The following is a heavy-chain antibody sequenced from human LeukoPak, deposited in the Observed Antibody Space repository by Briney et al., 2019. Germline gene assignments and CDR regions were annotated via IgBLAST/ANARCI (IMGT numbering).Heavy chain of an antibody. D-gene: IGHD2/OR15-2a*01. J-gene: IGHJ4*02. Sequence: ASVKVSCKASGYTFTGYYMHWVRQAPGQGLEWMGWINPNSGGTNYAQKFQGRVTMTRDTSISTAYMELSRLRSDDTAVYYCARDLIVNSPLDSWGQGTLVTVSS. CDR3: ARDLIVNSPLDS. CDR2: INPNSGGT. CDR1: GYTFTGYY. V-gene: IGHV1-2*02.